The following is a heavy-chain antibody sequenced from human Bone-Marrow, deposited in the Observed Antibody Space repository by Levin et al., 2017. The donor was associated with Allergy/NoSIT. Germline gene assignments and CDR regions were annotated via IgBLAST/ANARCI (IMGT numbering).Heavy chain of an antibody. CDR2: IYSGGST. CDR3: ARARRLSVTAGISEFDY. Sequence: PGGSLRLSCAASGFTVSSNYMSWVRQAPGKGLEWVSVIYSGGSTYYADSVKGRFTISRDNSKNTLYLQMNSLRAEDTAVYYCARARRLSVTAGISEFDYWGQGTLVTVSS. CDR1: GFTVSSNY. V-gene: IGHV3-53*01. D-gene: IGHD1-14*01. J-gene: IGHJ4*02.